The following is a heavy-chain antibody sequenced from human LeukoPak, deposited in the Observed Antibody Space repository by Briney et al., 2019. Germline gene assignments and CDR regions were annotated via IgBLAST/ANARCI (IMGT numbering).Heavy chain of an antibody. CDR2: ISSSGSTI. J-gene: IGHJ4*02. CDR1: GFTFSSYE. D-gene: IGHD6-19*01. Sequence: PGGSLRLSCAASGFTFSSYEMNWVRQAPGKGLEWVSYISSSGSTIYYADSVKGRFTISRDNAKNSLYLQMNSLRAEDTAVYYCASDRGWYRSPTDYWGQGTLVTVSS. V-gene: IGHV3-48*03. CDR3: ASDRGWYRSPTDY.